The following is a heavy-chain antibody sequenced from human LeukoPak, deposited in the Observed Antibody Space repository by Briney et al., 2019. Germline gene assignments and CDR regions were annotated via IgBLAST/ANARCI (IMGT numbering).Heavy chain of an antibody. CDR3: ARVAYDILTGYYNYYYYGMDV. D-gene: IGHD3-9*01. J-gene: IGHJ6*04. V-gene: IGHV1-69*06. CDR1: GGTFSSYA. Sequence: SAKVSCKASGGTFSSYAISWVRQAPGQGLEWMGGIIPIFGTANYAQKFQGRVTITADKSTSTAYMELSSLRSEDTAVYYCARVAYDILTGYYNYYYYGMDVWGKGTTVTVSS. CDR2: IIPIFGTA.